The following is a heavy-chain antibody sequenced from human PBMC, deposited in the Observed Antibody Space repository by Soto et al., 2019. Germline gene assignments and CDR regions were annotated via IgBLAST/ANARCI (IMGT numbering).Heavy chain of an antibody. CDR1: GFTFSSYA. CDR3: AKDNPGRYSYGYFYYYYYGMDV. D-gene: IGHD5-18*01. J-gene: IGHJ6*02. CDR2: ISGSGGST. Sequence: EVQLLESGGGLVQPGGSLRLCCAASGFTFSSYAMNWVHQAPGKGLEWVSAISGSGGSTYYADSVKGRFTISRDNSKNTLYLQMNSLRAEDTAVYYCAKDNPGRYSYGYFYYYYYGMDVWGQGTTVTVSS. V-gene: IGHV3-23*01.